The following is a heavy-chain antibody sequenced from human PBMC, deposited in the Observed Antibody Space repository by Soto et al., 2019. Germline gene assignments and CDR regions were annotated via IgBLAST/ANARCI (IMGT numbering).Heavy chain of an antibody. J-gene: IGHJ1*01. CDR1: GFSLSTSGVG. V-gene: IGHV2-5*02. CDR2: IYWDDDK. D-gene: IGHD6-13*01. CDR3: AHAAAAGTSWWIYAEYIQL. Sequence: SGPTLVNPTQTLTLTCTFSGFSLSTSGVGVGWIRQPPGKALEWLALIYWDDDKRYSPSLKSRLTITKDTSKNQVVLTMTNMDPVDTATYYCAHAAAAGTSWWIYAEYIQLWGQGTLVTVSS.